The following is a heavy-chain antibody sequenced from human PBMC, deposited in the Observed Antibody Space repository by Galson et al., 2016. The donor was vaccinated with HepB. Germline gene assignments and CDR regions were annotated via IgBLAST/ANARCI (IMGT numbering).Heavy chain of an antibody. V-gene: IGHV3-53*04. J-gene: IGHJ4*02. D-gene: IGHD6-13*01. Sequence: SLRLSCAASGFTASSNYMNWVRQAPGKGLQWVPVIYSGGFTYYADSLKGRFTISRHNSKNTLYLQMNSLRAEDTAVYYCARGRWQLDWGQGTLVTVSS. CDR2: IYSGGFT. CDR1: GFTASSNY. CDR3: ARGRWQLD.